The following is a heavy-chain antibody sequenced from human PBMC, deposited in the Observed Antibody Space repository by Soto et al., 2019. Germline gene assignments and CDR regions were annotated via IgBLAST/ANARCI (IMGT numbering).Heavy chain of an antibody. CDR3: ARDMGEYSYGSHFDY. CDR1: GYTFTGYY. CDR2: INPNSGGT. D-gene: IGHD5-18*01. V-gene: IGHV1-2*02. J-gene: IGHJ4*02. Sequence: ASVKVSCKASGYTFTGYYMHWVRQAPGQGLEWMGWINPNSGGTNYAQKFQGRVTMTRDTSISTAYMELSRLRSDDTAVYYCARDMGEYSYGSHFDYWGQGTLVTVAS.